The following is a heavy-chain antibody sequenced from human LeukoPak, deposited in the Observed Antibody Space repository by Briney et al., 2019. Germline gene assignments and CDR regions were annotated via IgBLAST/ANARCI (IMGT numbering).Heavy chain of an antibody. CDR2: ISSSSTYI. D-gene: IGHD4-23*01. J-gene: IGHJ4*02. Sequence: GGSLRLSCAASGFTFSTYSMSWVRQAPGKGLEWVSSISSSSTYIYYVDSVKGRFTISRDDAKNSLYLQMNSLRADDTAVYYCARVTDYGGNSLIDYWGQGTLVTVSS. V-gene: IGHV3-21*01. CDR1: GFTFSTYS. CDR3: ARVTDYGGNSLIDY.